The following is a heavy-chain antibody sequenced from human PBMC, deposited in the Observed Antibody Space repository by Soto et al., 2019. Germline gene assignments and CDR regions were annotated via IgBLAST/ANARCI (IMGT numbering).Heavy chain of an antibody. D-gene: IGHD4-17*01. J-gene: IGHJ6*02. V-gene: IGHV4-61*08. CDR3: ARGYGDWYYYGMDV. Sequence: SETLSLTCTVSGGSISSGGYYWSWIRQHPGKGLEWIGYIYYSGSTNYNPSLKSRVTISVDTSKNQFSLKLSSVTAADTAVYYCARGYGDWYYYGMDVWGQGTTVTVSS. CDR2: IYYSGST. CDR1: GGSISSGGYY.